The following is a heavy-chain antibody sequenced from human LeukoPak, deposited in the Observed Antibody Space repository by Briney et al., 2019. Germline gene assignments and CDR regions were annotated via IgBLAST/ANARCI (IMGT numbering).Heavy chain of an antibody. Sequence: PGGSLRLSCAASGFTFSSYAMSWVRRAPGKGLEWVSAISGSGGSTYYADSVKGRFTISRDNSKNTLYLQMNSLRAEDTAVYYCARFVANWNPGGMDVWGQGTTVIVSS. CDR3: ARFVANWNPGGMDV. CDR2: ISGSGGST. D-gene: IGHD1-20*01. V-gene: IGHV3-23*01. J-gene: IGHJ6*02. CDR1: GFTFSSYA.